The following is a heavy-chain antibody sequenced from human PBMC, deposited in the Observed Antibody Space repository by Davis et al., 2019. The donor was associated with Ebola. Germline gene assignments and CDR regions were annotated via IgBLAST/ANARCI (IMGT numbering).Heavy chain of an antibody. CDR1: GGSISSYY. CDR3: ARGPMYYYDSSGYYSGYNWFDP. CDR2: IYYSGST. V-gene: IGHV4-59*01. Sequence: SETLSLTCTVSGGSISSYYWSRIRQPPGKGLEWIGYIYYSGSTNYNPSLKSRVTISVDTSKNQFSLKLSSVTAADTAVYYCARGPMYYYDSSGYYSGYNWFDPWGQGTLVTVSS. J-gene: IGHJ5*02. D-gene: IGHD3-22*01.